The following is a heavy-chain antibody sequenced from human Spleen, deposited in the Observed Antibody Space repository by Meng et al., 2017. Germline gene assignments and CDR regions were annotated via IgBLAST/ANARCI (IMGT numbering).Heavy chain of an antibody. J-gene: IGHJ4*02. CDR1: GYTFTSYY. V-gene: IGHV1-46*01. CDR2: INPSGGST. D-gene: IGHD6-13*01. Sequence: QGALVQSGAKVKKPGASVKVPCKASGYTFTSYYMHWVRQAPGKGLEWMGIINPSGGSTSYAQKFQGRVTMTSDTSISTVYMELNGLRSDDTAVYYCARDEDISAAGKLFGDYWGQGTLVTVSS. CDR3: ARDEDISAAGKLFGDY.